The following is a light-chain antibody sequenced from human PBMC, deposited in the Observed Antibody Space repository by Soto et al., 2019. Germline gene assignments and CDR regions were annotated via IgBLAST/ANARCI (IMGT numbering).Light chain of an antibody. CDR2: GNS. V-gene: IGLV1-40*01. CDR1: NSDIGAGYD. CDR3: QSYDSSLNGWV. Sequence: QSVLTQPPSVSGAPGQRVTISCTGSNSDIGAGYDVHWYQHLPGTAPRLLIYGNSNRPSGVPDRFSGSKSGTSASLAITGLQAEDEADYYCQSYDSSLNGWVFGGGTTLTVL. J-gene: IGLJ3*02.